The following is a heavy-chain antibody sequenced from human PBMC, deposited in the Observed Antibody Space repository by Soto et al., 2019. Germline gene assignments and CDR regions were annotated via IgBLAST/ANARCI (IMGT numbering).Heavy chain of an antibody. CDR3: ARNTPASRSSWTATEFDY. Sequence: PGGSLRLSCAASGFTFSSYAMHWVRQAPGKGLEWVAVISYDGSNKYYADSVKGRFTISRDNSKNKLYLQMNSLRAEDTAEYYCARNTPASRSSWTATEFDYWGQGTLVTVSS. V-gene: IGHV3-30-3*01. D-gene: IGHD6-13*01. CDR2: ISYDGSNK. CDR1: GFTFSSYA. J-gene: IGHJ4*02.